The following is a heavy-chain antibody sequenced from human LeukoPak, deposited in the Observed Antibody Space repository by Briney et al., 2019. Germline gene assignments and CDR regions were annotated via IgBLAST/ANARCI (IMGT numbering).Heavy chain of an antibody. CDR3: ARDKGHYYDSSGPVGMDV. Sequence: GASVKVSCKASGYTFTSYGISWVRQAPGQGLEWMGWISAYNGNTNYAQKLQGRVTMTTDTSTSTAYMELRSLRSDDTAVYYCARDKGHYYDSSGPVGMDVWGQGTTVTVSS. V-gene: IGHV1-18*01. CDR2: ISAYNGNT. J-gene: IGHJ6*02. D-gene: IGHD3-22*01. CDR1: GYTFTSYG.